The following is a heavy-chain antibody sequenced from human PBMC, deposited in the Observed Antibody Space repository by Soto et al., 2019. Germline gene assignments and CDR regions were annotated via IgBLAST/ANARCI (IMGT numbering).Heavy chain of an antibody. CDR2: ISCDGTDK. J-gene: IGHJ5*02. Sequence: GGSLRLSCFGSGFAFSTYGMHWVRQAPAKGLEWVALISCDGTDKYYADSVKGRFSISRDNSKQTLSLQMDSLRPEDTAVYYCAKDFGAWSDSWGQGTLVTVSS. CDR1: GFAFSTYG. V-gene: IGHV3-30*18. CDR3: AKDFGAWSDS. D-gene: IGHD6-19*01.